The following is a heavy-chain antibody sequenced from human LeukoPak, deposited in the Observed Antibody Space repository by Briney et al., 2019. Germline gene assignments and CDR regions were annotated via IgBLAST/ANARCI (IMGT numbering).Heavy chain of an antibody. V-gene: IGHV3-23*01. CDR3: AKQLGYCSDGSCYFPY. CDR2: ISNNGGYT. D-gene: IGHD2-15*01. J-gene: IGHJ4*02. CDR1: GFTVSSNY. Sequence: GGSLRLSCAASGFTVSSNYMSWVRQAPGKGLEWVSAISNNGGYTYYADSVQGRFTISRDNSKSTLCLQMNSLRAEDTAVYCCAKQLGYCSDGSCYFPYWGQGTLVTVSS.